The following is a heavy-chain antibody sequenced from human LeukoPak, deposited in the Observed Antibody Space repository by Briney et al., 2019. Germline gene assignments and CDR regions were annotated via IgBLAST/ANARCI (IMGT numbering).Heavy chain of an antibody. CDR2: INWNGGST. Sequence: PGGSLRLSCAASGFTFDDYGMSWVRLAPGKGLEWVSGINWNGGSTGYADSVKGRFTISRDNAKNSLYLQMNSLRAEDTALYYCARGGYYASSPEYFQHWGQGTLVTVSS. V-gene: IGHV3-20*04. CDR3: ARGGYYASSPEYFQH. J-gene: IGHJ1*01. CDR1: GFTFDDYG. D-gene: IGHD3-22*01.